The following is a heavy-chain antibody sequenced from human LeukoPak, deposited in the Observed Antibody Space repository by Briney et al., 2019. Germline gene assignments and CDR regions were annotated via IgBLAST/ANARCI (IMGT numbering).Heavy chain of an antibody. CDR3: AREATASSSPTWFDP. CDR2: INPDRGGT. CDR1: GYTFTGYY. V-gene: IGHV1-2*02. D-gene: IGHD6-13*01. Sequence: ASVKVSCKASGYTFTGYYLHWVRQAPGQGPEWMGWINPDRGGTNYAQTSRGRVTMTRDTSFRTAYMGLSRLRSDDTDVYYCAREATASSSPTWFDPWGQGTLVPVSS. J-gene: IGHJ5*02.